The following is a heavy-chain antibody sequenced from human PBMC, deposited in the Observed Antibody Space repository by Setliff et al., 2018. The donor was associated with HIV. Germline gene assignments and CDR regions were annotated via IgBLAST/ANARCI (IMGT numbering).Heavy chain of an antibody. Sequence: SETLSLTCTVSGGSIGSDDYYWTWIRQPPGKGLELIGTVCYSGGTYYNPSLMGRVTISIDTSKNQFSLKLSSVTAADTAVYYCAREERIAAAGAWGQGTLVTVSS. D-gene: IGHD6-13*01. CDR3: AREERIAAAGA. J-gene: IGHJ5*02. V-gene: IGHV4-39*02. CDR2: VCYSGGT. CDR1: GGSIGSDDYY.